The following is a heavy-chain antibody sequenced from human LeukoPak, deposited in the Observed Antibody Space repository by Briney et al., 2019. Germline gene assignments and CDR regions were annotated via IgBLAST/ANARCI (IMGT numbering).Heavy chain of an antibody. CDR3: AKDREGGIAAAGTLYYFDY. J-gene: IGHJ4*02. CDR1: GFTLSGFV. V-gene: IGHV3-23*01. Sequence: GGSLRLSCAASGFTLSGFVISWVRQAPGKGPQWVADISGSGGSTYYADSVKGRFTISRDNSKNTLYLQMNSLRAEDTAVYYCAKDREGGIAAAGTLYYFDYWGQGTLVTVSS. D-gene: IGHD6-13*01. CDR2: ISGSGGST.